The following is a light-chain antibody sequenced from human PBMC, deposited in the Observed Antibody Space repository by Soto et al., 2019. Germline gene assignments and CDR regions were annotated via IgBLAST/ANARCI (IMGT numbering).Light chain of an antibody. CDR2: GIS. CDR1: QTISNN. J-gene: IGKJ2*01. CDR3: QQYNNWPHT. V-gene: IGKV3-15*01. Sequence: EVVMTQSPTTLSVSPGERVTLSCRASQTISNNLAWYRKKPGQAPSLLIYGISTRATGLPARFSDSGSGTEFTLTISSLQSDDFALYYCQQYNNWPHTFGQGTKLEIK.